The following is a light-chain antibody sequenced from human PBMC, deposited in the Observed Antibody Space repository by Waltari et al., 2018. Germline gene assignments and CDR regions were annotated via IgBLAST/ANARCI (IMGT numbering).Light chain of an antibody. Sequence: IGVNPSPPPLPGPPGEPGSISFKSSQSLLHSNGYNYLDWYLQKPGQSPQLLIYLGSNRASGVPDRFSGSGSGTDFTLKISRVEAEDVGVYYCMQALQTQLTFGGGTKVEIK. CDR3: MQALQTQLT. V-gene: IGKV2-28*01. J-gene: IGKJ4*01. CDR2: LGS. CDR1: QSLLHSNGYNY.